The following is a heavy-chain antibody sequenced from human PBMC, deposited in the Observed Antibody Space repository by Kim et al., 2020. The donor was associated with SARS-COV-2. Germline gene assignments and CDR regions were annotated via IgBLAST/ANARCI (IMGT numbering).Heavy chain of an antibody. Sequence: KSRVTISVDTSKNQFSLKLSSVTAADTAVYYWARSPRDLLWFGVNWFDPWGQGTLVTVSS. CDR3: ARSPRDLLWFGVNWFDP. J-gene: IGHJ5*02. V-gene: IGHV4-59*01. D-gene: IGHD3-10*01.